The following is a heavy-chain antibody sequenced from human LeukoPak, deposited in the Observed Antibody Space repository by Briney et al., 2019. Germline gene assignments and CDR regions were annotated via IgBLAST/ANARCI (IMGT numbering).Heavy chain of an antibody. CDR3: ARGMSWYYDSSGYYYSNAFDI. J-gene: IGHJ3*02. Sequence: SETLSLTCAVYGGSFSGYYWSWIRQPPGKGLEWIGEINHSGSTNYNPSLKSRVTISVDTSKNQFSLKLSSVTAADTAVHYCARGMSWYYDSSGYYYSNAFDIWGQGTMVTVSS. D-gene: IGHD3-22*01. CDR2: INHSGST. V-gene: IGHV4-34*01. CDR1: GGSFSGYY.